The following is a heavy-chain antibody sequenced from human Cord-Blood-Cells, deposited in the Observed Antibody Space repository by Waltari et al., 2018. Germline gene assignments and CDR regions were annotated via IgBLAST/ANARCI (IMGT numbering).Heavy chain of an antibody. Sequence: QVQLQQWGAGLLKPSETLSLTCAVYGGAFSGFYWSWICQLPRKGLEWIGEINHSGSTNYNPSLKSRVTISVDTSKNQFSLKLSSVTAADTAVYYCARGRAAMNWGSGENAFDIWGQGTMVTDSS. V-gene: IGHV4-34*01. D-gene: IGHD7-27*01. CDR3: ARGRAAMNWGSGENAFDI. J-gene: IGHJ3*02. CDR1: GGAFSGFY. CDR2: INHSGST.